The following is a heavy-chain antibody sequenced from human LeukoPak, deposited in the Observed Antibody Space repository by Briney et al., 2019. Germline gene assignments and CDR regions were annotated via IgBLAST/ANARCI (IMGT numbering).Heavy chain of an antibody. Sequence: PGGSLKLSCAASGFTFKSYAMHWVRPAPGKGLEGVAVISYDGSNKYYADSVKGRFTISRDNSKNTLYLQMNSLRAEDTAVYYCARDLYSSSCFDYWGQGTLVTVSS. CDR2: ISYDGSNK. CDR3: ARDLYSSSCFDY. D-gene: IGHD6-6*01. CDR1: GFTFKSYA. J-gene: IGHJ4*02. V-gene: IGHV3-30-3*01.